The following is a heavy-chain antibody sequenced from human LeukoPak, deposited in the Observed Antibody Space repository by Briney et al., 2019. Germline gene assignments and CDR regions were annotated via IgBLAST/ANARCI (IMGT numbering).Heavy chain of an antibody. CDR2: IDQSGTT. J-gene: IGHJ4*02. Sequence: SETLPLTCVVNGGSFSGYYWSWIRQPPGKGLEWIGEIDQSGTTNYNPSLKSRVAISIDTSKKQFPLTLTSMTAADTAVYYCARVPHYYFGYGYFDTWGQGTRVTVSS. CDR3: ARVPHYYFGYGYFDT. CDR1: GGSFSGYY. V-gene: IGHV4-34*01. D-gene: IGHD3/OR15-3a*01.